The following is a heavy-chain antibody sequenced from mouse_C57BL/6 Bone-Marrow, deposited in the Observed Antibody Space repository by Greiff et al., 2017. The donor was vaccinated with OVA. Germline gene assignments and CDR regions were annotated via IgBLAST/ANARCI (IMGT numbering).Heavy chain of an antibody. V-gene: IGHV1-80*01. J-gene: IGHJ2*01. CDR1: GYAFSSYW. CDR3: ARSGYYGSSYDY. Sequence: QVQLQQSGAELVKPGASVKISCKASGYAFSSYWMNWVKQRPGKGLEWIGQIYPGDGDTNYNGKFKGKATLTADKSSSTAYMQLSSLTSEDSAVYFCARSGYYGSSYDYWGQGTTLTVSS. CDR2: IYPGDGDT. D-gene: IGHD1-1*01.